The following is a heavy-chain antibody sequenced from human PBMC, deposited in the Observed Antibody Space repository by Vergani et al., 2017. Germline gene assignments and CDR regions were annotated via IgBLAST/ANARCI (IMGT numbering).Heavy chain of an antibody. CDR3: AKVGPLVGAPPDFDY. D-gene: IGHD1-26*01. V-gene: IGHV4-59*01. J-gene: IGHJ4*02. Sequence: QVQLQESGPGLVKPSETLSLTCTVSGGSISSYYWSWIRQPPGKGLEWIGYIYYSGSTNYNPSLKSRVTISVDTSKNQFSLKLSSVTAADTAVYYCAKVGPLVGAPPDFDYWGQGTLVTVSS. CDR1: GGSISSYY. CDR2: IYYSGST.